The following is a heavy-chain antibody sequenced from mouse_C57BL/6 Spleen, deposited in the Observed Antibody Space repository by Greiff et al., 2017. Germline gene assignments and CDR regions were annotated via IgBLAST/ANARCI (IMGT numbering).Heavy chain of an antibody. D-gene: IGHD2-2*01. J-gene: IGHJ1*03. Sequence: LVESGAELVKPGASVKISCKASGYAFSSYWMNWVKQRPGKGLEWIGQIYPGDGDTNYNGKFKGKATLTADKSSSTAYMQLSSLTSEDSAVYFCAGIYYGYDENWYFDVWGTGTTVTVSS. CDR2: IYPGDGDT. V-gene: IGHV1-80*01. CDR1: GYAFSSYW. CDR3: AGIYYGYDENWYFDV.